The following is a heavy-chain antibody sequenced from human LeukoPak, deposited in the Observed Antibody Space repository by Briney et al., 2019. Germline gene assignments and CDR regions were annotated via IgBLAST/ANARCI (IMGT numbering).Heavy chain of an antibody. CDR1: GYTFTGYY. V-gene: IGHV1-2*02. J-gene: IGHJ4*02. Sequence: VKVSCKASGYTFTGYYMHWVRQAPGQGLEWMGWINPNSGRTNYAQKFQGRVTMTRDTSISTAYMELSRLRSDDTAVYYCADCSSTSCSLNFDYWGQGTLVTVSS. CDR2: INPNSGRT. D-gene: IGHD2-2*01. CDR3: ADCSSTSCSLNFDY.